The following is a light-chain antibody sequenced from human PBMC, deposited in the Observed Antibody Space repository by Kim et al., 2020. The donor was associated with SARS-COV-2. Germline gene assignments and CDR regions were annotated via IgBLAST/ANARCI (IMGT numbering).Light chain of an antibody. V-gene: IGKV3-20*01. CDR3: QQYGSSPKLT. CDR1: LSVSSNY. CDR2: GAS. J-gene: IGKJ4*01. Sequence: PGEGATLSCRASLSVSSNYLAWYQQKPGQAPRLLIYGASSRATGIPDRFSGSGSGTDFTLTISRLEPEDFAVYYCQQYGSSPKLTFGGGTKVDIK.